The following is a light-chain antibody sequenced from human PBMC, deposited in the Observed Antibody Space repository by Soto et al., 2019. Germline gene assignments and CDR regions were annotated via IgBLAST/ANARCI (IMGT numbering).Light chain of an antibody. CDR1: QTVSNNY. Sequence: EIVLTQSPGTLALSPGERATLSCWASQTVSNNYLAWYQHKPGQAPRLLIYGASSRATGIPDRFSGSGSATDFTLTISSLEPGDFAVYLCQQYASWWTFGQGTKVEIK. V-gene: IGKV3-20*01. CDR2: GAS. J-gene: IGKJ1*01. CDR3: QQYASWWT.